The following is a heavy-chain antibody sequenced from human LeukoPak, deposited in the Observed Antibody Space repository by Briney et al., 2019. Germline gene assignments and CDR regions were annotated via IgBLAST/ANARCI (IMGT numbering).Heavy chain of an antibody. Sequence: PGGSLRLSCVASGFIFSSNGMHWVRQAPGKGLEWVALISYDGKNKYYADSVKGRFTISRDNSKNTLYLQMNSLRAEDTAVYYCARSALYYYGSGSSNNWFDPWGQGTLVTVSS. D-gene: IGHD3-10*01. CDR3: ARSALYYYGSGSSNNWFDP. J-gene: IGHJ5*02. V-gene: IGHV3-30*03. CDR2: ISYDGKNK. CDR1: GFIFSSNG.